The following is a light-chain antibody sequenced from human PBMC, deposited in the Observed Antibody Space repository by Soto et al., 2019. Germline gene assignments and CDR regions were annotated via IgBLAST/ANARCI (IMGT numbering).Light chain of an antibody. CDR1: QSTNSW. J-gene: IGKJ5*01. CDR3: QQYNSYPIT. CDR2: KAS. Sequence: DIQLTQSPSTLSAFVGDRVTITCRASQSTNSWLAWYQQKPGKAPKVLIYKASNLESGVPSRFSGSGSGTEFTLTISSLQPDDFATYYCQQYNSYPITFGQGTRLEIK. V-gene: IGKV1-5*03.